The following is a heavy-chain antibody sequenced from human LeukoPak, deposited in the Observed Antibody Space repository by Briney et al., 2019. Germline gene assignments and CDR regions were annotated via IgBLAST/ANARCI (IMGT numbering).Heavy chain of an antibody. D-gene: IGHD1-1*01. CDR2: ISYTGRT. J-gene: IGHJ1*01. Sequence: ASETLSLTCTVSGGSMSSYYWSWIRQPPGKGMECIGSISYTGRTNYNPSLKSRVTISVDTSKNQFSLKLSSVTAADTAVYYCATLPRGTQAPDYFHHWGQGTLVTVSS. V-gene: IGHV4-59*08. CDR3: ATLPRGTQAPDYFHH. CDR1: GGSMSSYY.